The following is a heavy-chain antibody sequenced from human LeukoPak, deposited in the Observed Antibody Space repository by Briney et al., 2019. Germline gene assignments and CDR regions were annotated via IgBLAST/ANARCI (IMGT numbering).Heavy chain of an antibody. D-gene: IGHD2-2*01. Sequence: GGSLRLSCAASGFTVSSNYMSWVRQAPGKGLEWVSVIYSGGSTYYADSVKGRFTISRDNSKNTLYLQMNSLRAEDTAVYYCASRGCSSTSCYFGAFDIWGLGTMVTVSS. CDR3: ASRGCSSTSCYFGAFDI. V-gene: IGHV3-53*01. J-gene: IGHJ3*02. CDR1: GFTVSSNY. CDR2: IYSGGST.